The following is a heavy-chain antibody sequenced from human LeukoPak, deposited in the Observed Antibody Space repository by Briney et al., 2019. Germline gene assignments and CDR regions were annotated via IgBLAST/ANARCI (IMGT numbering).Heavy chain of an antibody. V-gene: IGHV3-23*01. CDR1: GFTFSRYA. CDR3: AKALYSYPY. CDR2: ISGSGGST. D-gene: IGHD5-18*01. J-gene: IGHJ4*02. Sequence: PGGSLRLSCAASGFTFSRYAMSWVRQAPGKGLEWVSGISGSGGSTYYGDSVKGRFTISRDNSKNTLYLQMNSLRAEDTAVYYCAKALYSYPYWGQGTLVTVSS.